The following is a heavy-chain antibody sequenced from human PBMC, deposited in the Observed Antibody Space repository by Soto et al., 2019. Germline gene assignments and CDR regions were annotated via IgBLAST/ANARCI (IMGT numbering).Heavy chain of an antibody. D-gene: IGHD3-10*01. CDR3: ARRGFYDY. Sequence: SETLSLTCTVSGGSIATYYWHWIRQFPGKGLEWIGQICDGGNTNYNPSLKSRVTISVDTSKNQFSLQLSSVTAADTAVYYCARRGFYDYWGQGALVTVSS. V-gene: IGHV4-59*08. CDR1: GGSIATYY. CDR2: ICDGGNT. J-gene: IGHJ4*02.